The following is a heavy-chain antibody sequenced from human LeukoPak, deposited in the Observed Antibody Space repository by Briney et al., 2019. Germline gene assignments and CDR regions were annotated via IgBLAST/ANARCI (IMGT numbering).Heavy chain of an antibody. Sequence: PSETLSLTCTVSGGSISSGGYYWRWLRQHPGKGLEWLGYIYYSGSTYCNPSLKSRLTISLDTSEDQFPLKLSSGTAADAAVYYWARDRRGGAVAVNWYFDLWGRGTLVTVSS. D-gene: IGHD6-19*01. V-gene: IGHV4-31*03. J-gene: IGHJ2*01. CDR3: ARDRRGGAVAVNWYFDL. CDR2: IYYSGST. CDR1: GGSISSGGYY.